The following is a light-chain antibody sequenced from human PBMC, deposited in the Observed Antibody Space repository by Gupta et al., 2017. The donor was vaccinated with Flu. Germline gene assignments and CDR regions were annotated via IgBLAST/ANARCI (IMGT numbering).Light chain of an antibody. J-gene: IGKJ4*01. V-gene: IGKV3-11*01. CDR3: QQRSDLIT. Sequence: EIVLTQSPATLALSPGDRATLSCRASQSVSNFLAWYQQKPGQAPRLLIYDVSKRANGTPDRFSGSGSGTDFILTSSRREPEDFAFYYGQQRSDLITFGRGTKVDIK. CDR1: QSVSNF. CDR2: DVS.